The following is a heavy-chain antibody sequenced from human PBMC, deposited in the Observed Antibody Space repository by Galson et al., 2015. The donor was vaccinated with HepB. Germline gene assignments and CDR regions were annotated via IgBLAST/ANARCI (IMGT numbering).Heavy chain of an antibody. J-gene: IGHJ4*02. CDR1: GFTFSSYG. CDR2: IWYDGSNK. V-gene: IGHV3-33*06. CDR3: AKDHGCSGGGSCYLPGGFDY. D-gene: IGHD2-15*01. Sequence: SLRLSCAASGFTFSSYGMHWVRQAPGKGLEWVAVIWYDGSNKYYADSVKGRFTISRDNSKNTLYLQMNSLRAEDTAVYYCAKDHGCSGGGSCYLPGGFDYWGQGTLVTVSS.